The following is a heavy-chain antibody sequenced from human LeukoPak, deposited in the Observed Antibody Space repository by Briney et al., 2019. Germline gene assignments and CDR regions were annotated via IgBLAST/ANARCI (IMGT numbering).Heavy chain of an antibody. CDR1: GGSFSGYY. CDR2: INHSGGT. Sequence: PSETLSLTCAVYGGSFSGYYWSWIRQPPGKGLEWVGEINHSGGTNCNPSLKSRVTISVDTSKNQFSLKLSSVTAADTAVYYCARVGQGLGTYYYYYMDVWGKGTTVTVSS. CDR3: ARVGQGLGTYYYYYMDV. V-gene: IGHV4-34*01. D-gene: IGHD1-1*01. J-gene: IGHJ6*03.